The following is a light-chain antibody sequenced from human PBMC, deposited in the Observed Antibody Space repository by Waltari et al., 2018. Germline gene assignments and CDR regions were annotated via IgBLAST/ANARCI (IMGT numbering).Light chain of an antibody. Sequence: QSVLTQPPSASGTPGQRVTISCSGSSSNIGRNTVTWYQQLPGTAPKLLIHTNKPLPSGVPDRFSGSKSGTSASLAISGLQSEDETDYYCAAWDDSLNGAVFGGGTKLTIL. CDR1: SSNIGRNT. V-gene: IGLV1-44*01. J-gene: IGLJ2*01. CDR2: TNK. CDR3: AAWDDSLNGAV.